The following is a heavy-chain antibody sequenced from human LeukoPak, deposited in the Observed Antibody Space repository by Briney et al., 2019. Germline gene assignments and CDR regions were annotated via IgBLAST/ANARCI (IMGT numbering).Heavy chain of an antibody. Sequence: SQTLSLTCTVSGASISSGDYYWRWIRQPPGKGLEWIGYIYYSGSTSYNPSLESRLSISVDTSRHQLSLRLTSVTAADTAVYYCARLTLVWGVIKYWGQGTLVTVSS. CDR2: IYYSGST. V-gene: IGHV4-30-4*01. CDR1: GASISSGDYY. J-gene: IGHJ4*02. CDR3: ARLTLVWGVIKY. D-gene: IGHD3-10*01.